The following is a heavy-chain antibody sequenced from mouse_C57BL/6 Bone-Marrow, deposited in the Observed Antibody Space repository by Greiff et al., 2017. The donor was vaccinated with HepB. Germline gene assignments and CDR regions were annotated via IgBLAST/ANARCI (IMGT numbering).Heavy chain of an antibody. D-gene: IGHD2-5*01. V-gene: IGHV1-26*01. CDR1: GYTFTDFY. CDR2: INPNNGGT. Sequence: VQLQQSGPELVKPGASVKISCKASGYTFTDFYMNWVKQSHGKSLEWIGDINPNNGGTSYNQKFKGKATLTVDKYTSTAYMELRSLTSEDSAVYYCARSAYYSNYLYDWGQGTTLTVAS. J-gene: IGHJ2*01. CDR3: ARSAYYSNYLYD.